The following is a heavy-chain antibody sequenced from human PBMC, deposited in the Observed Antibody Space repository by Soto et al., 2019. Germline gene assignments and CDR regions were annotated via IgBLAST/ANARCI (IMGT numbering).Heavy chain of an antibody. CDR2: ISYDGSNK. Sequence: QVQLVESGGGVVQPGRSLRLSCAASGFTFSSYAMHWVRQAPGKGLEWVAIISYDGSNKYYADSVKGRFTISRDNSKNTLYLQMNSRRAEDTAVYYCAGDPLYRQEAYYFAYWGRGPLVTVSS. V-gene: IGHV3-30-3*01. CDR3: AGDPLYRQEAYYFAY. CDR1: GFTFSSYA. D-gene: IGHD2-2*02. J-gene: IGHJ4*02.